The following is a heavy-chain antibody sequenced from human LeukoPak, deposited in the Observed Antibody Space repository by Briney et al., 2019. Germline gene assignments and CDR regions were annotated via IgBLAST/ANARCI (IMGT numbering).Heavy chain of an antibody. Sequence: PGGSLRLSCAASGFAFSSYSMNWVRQAPGKGLEWVSSISSSSSYIYYADSVKGRFTISRDNAKNSLYLQMNSLRAEDTAVYYCARYFSPQYQLPLFDYWGQGTLVTVSS. D-gene: IGHD2-2*01. CDR2: ISSSSSYI. J-gene: IGHJ4*02. V-gene: IGHV3-21*01. CDR3: ARYFSPQYQLPLFDY. CDR1: GFAFSSYS.